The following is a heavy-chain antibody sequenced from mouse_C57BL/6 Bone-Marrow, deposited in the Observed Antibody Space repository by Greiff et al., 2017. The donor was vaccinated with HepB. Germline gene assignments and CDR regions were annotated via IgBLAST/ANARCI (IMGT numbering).Heavy chain of an antibody. J-gene: IGHJ3*01. CDR1: GYTFTSYW. CDR3: ARWKAYYSTFAY. D-gene: IGHD2-5*01. V-gene: IGHV1-55*01. CDR2: IYPGSGST. Sequence: QVQLQQPGAELVKPGASVKMSCKASGYTFTSYWITWVKQRPGQGLEWIGDIYPGSGSTNYNEKFKSKATLTVDTSSSTAYMQLSSLTSEDSAVYYCARWKAYYSTFAYWGQGTLVTVSA.